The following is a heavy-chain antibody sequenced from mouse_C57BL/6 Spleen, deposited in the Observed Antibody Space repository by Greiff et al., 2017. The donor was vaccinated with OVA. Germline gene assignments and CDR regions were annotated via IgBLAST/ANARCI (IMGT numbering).Heavy chain of an antibody. D-gene: IGHD1-1*01. J-gene: IGHJ4*01. V-gene: IGHV1-61*01. CDR1: GYTFTSYW. Sequence: QVQLQQPGAELVRPGSSVKLSCKASGYTFTSYWMDRVKQRPGQGLEWIGNIYPSDSETHYNQKFKDKATLTVDKSSSTAYMQLSSLTSEDSAVYYCARWVLRYGSYYAMDYWGQGTSVTVSS. CDR2: IYPSDSET. CDR3: ARWVLRYGSYYAMDY.